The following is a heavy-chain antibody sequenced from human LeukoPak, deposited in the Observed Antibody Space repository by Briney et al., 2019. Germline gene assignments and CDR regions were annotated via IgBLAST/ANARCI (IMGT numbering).Heavy chain of an antibody. D-gene: IGHD3-16*01. CDR1: GFTFNNYA. Sequence: PGRSLRLSCAASGFTFNNYAMSWVRQAPGKGLEWVASINHNGNVNYYVDSVKGRFTISRDNAKNSLYLQMSNLRAEDTAVYFCARGGGLDVWGQGATVTVSS. V-gene: IGHV3-7*03. CDR3: ARGGGLDV. J-gene: IGHJ6*02. CDR2: INHNGNVN.